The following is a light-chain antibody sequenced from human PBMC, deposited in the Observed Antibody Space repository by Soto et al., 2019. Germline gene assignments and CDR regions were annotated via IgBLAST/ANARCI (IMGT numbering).Light chain of an antibody. CDR3: QQYNSYSSCT. CDR2: KAS. Sequence: DIQMTQSPSTLSASVGDRVTITCRASQSISSWLAWYQQKPGKAPKLLIYKASSLESGVPSRFSGSGSGTEFTLTISSLQPDDFATYYCQQYNSYSSCTFGQGTKVEIK. CDR1: QSISSW. V-gene: IGKV1-5*03. J-gene: IGKJ1*01.